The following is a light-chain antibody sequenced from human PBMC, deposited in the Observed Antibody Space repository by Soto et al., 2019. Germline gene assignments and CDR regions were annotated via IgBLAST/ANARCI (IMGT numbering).Light chain of an antibody. V-gene: IGLV2-14*01. J-gene: IGLJ3*02. Sequence: QSARTQPASVSGSPGQSITISCTGTSSDVGGYNYVSWYQQHTGKAPKLLIYEVSNRPSGVSNRFAGSKSGNTSSLTISGLQAEYEADYYCSSYTSISTWVFGGGTKLTVL. CDR2: EVS. CDR3: SSYTSISTWV. CDR1: SSDVGGYNY.